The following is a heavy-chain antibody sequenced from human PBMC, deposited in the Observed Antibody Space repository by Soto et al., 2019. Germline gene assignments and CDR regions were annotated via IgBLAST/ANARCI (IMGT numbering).Heavy chain of an antibody. CDR1: GGSISSYY. CDR2: IYYSGST. D-gene: IGHD3-22*01. V-gene: IGHV4-59*08. Sequence: SETLSLTCTVSGGSISSYYWSWIRQPPGKGLEWIGYIYYSGSTNYNPSLKSRVTISVDTSKNQFSLKLSSVTAADTAVYYCARLSSSGPYNWFDPWGQGTLVTAPQ. CDR3: ARLSSSGPYNWFDP. J-gene: IGHJ5*02.